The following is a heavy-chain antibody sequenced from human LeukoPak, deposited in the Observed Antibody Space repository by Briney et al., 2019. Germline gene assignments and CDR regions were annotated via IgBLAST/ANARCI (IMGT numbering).Heavy chain of an antibody. J-gene: IGHJ4*02. CDR3: ARDFGDHRIDY. V-gene: IGHV4-39*01. Sequence: SETLSLTCTVSGGSISGSSYYCGWIRQPPGKGLESIGSILYSGTTHYDPSLKSRVAISVDTSKSQFSLRLTSVTAADTAVYYCARDFGDHRIDYWGQGTLVTVSS. CDR2: ILYSGTT. CDR1: GGSISGSSYY. D-gene: IGHD4-17*01.